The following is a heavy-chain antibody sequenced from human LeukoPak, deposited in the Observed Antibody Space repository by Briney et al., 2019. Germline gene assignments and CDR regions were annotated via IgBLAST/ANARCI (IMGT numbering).Heavy chain of an antibody. V-gene: IGHV3-21*01. D-gene: IGHD6-6*01. CDR2: ISSSSSYI. CDR3: ARDRPSSVRYSSSSPGEGYFDY. CDR1: GFTFSSHS. Sequence: GGSLRLSCAASGFTFSSHSMNWVRQAPGKGLEWVSSISSSSSYIYYADSVKGRFTISRDNAKNSLYLQMNSLRAEDTAVYYCARDRPSSVRYSSSSPGEGYFDYWGQGTLVTVSS. J-gene: IGHJ4*02.